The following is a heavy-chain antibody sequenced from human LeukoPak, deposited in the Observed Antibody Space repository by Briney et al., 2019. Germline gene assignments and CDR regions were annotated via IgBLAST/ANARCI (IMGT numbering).Heavy chain of an antibody. CDR1: GFTFISYS. Sequence: PGGSLRLSCAASGFTFISYSMNWVRQAPEKGLEWVSSISSSNNYIYYADSVKGRFIISRDNAKNSLYLQMNSLRVEDTAVYYCARDDCSGGSCLDVWGKGTTVTVSS. CDR3: ARDDCSGGSCLDV. V-gene: IGHV3-21*01. J-gene: IGHJ6*04. CDR2: ISSSNNYI. D-gene: IGHD2-15*01.